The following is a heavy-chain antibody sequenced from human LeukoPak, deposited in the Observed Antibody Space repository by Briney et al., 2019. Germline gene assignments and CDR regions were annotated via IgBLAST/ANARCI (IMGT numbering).Heavy chain of an antibody. J-gene: IGHJ3*02. Sequence: SETLSLTCTVSGGSISSSSYYWGWIRQPPGKGLEWIGSIYYSGSTYYNPSLKSRVTISVDTSKNQFSLKLSSVTAADTAVYYCAIGRYGMATIRADAFDIWGQGTMVTVSS. CDR1: GGSISSSSYY. V-gene: IGHV4-39*07. D-gene: IGHD5-24*01. CDR2: IYYSGST. CDR3: AIGRYGMATIRADAFDI.